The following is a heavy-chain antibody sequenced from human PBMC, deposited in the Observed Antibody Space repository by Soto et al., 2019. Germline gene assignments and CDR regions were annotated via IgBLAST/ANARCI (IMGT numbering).Heavy chain of an antibody. CDR1: GFTFDDYA. CDR3: AKDIGDSGYDSYDY. Sequence: GGSLRLSFAASGFTFDDYAMHWVRQAPGKGLEGVSGIGWNSGSIGYADSVKGRFTISRDNAKNSLYLQMNSLRAEDTALYYCAKDIGDSGYDSYDYWGQGTLVTVSS. V-gene: IGHV3-9*01. D-gene: IGHD5-12*01. J-gene: IGHJ4*02. CDR2: IGWNSGSI.